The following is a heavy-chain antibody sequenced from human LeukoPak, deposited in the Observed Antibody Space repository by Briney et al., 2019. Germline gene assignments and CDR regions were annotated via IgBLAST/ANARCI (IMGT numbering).Heavy chain of an antibody. CDR2: FDPEDGET. CDR3: ATGGPY. Sequence: ASVRVSCKVSGYTLTELSMHWVRQAPGKGLEWMGGFDPEDGETIYAQKFQGRVTITEDTSTDTAYMELSSLRSEDTAVYYCATGGPYWGQGTLVTVSS. D-gene: IGHD3-10*01. J-gene: IGHJ4*02. V-gene: IGHV1-24*01. CDR1: GYTLTELS.